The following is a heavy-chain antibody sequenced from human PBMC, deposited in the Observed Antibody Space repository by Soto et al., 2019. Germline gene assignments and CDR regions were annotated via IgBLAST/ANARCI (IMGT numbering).Heavy chain of an antibody. CDR3: ARSYDILTGQDAFDI. Sequence: ASVQVSCKASGYTFTSYGISWVRQAPGQGLEWMGWISAYNGNTNYAQKLQGRVTMTTDTSTSTAYMELRSLRSDDTAVYYCARSYDILTGQDAFDIWGQGTMVTVSS. CDR2: ISAYNGNT. D-gene: IGHD3-9*01. CDR1: GYTFTSYG. J-gene: IGHJ3*02. V-gene: IGHV1-18*01.